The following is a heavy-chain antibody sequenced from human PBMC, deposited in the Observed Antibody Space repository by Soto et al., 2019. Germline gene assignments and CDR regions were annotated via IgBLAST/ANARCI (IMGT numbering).Heavy chain of an antibody. CDR2: ISGSGGST. J-gene: IGHJ4*02. Sequence: GGSLRLSCAASGFTFSSYAMSWVRQAPGKGLEWVSAISGSGGSTYYADSVKGRFTISRDNSKNTLYLQMNSLRAEDTAVYYCAKGRIRFLEWLFLFFDYWGQGTLVTVSS. D-gene: IGHD3-3*01. CDR3: AKGRIRFLEWLFLFFDY. V-gene: IGHV3-23*01. CDR1: GFTFSSYA.